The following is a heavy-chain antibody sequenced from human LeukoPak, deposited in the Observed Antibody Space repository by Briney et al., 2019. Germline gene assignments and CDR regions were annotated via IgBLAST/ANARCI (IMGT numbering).Heavy chain of an antibody. V-gene: IGHV4-61*01. CDR1: GGSISSSSYY. D-gene: IGHD2-15*01. CDR3: ARDDEYCSGGGCYPN. CDR2: IYYSGST. Sequence: KTSETLSLTCTVSGGSISSSSYYWGWIRQPPGKGLEWIGYIYYSGSTNYNPSLKSRVTISVDTSKNQFSLKLSSVTAADTAVYYCARDDEYCSGGGCYPNWGQGTLVTVSS. J-gene: IGHJ4*02.